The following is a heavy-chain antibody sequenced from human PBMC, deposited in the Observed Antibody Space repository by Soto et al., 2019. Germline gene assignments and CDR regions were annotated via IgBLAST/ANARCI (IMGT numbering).Heavy chain of an antibody. V-gene: IGHV3-23*01. J-gene: IGHJ4*02. CDR1: GFTFSSYA. CDR3: AKAGGSSWYLFDY. Sequence: PVGSLRLSCAASGFTFSSYAMSWVRQAPGKGLEWVSAISGSGGSTYYSDSVKGRFTISRDNSKNTLYLQMNSLRAEDTAVYYCAKAGGSSWYLFDYWGQGTLVTVSS. CDR2: ISGSGGST. D-gene: IGHD6-13*01.